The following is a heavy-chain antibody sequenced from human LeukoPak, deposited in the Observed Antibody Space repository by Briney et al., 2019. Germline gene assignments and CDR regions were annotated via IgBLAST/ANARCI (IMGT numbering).Heavy chain of an antibody. CDR2: ISSSSSYI. CDR3: ASMFGGYCSSTSCYGNDY. V-gene: IGHV3-21*01. CDR1: GFTFSSYS. D-gene: IGHD2-2*01. J-gene: IGHJ4*02. Sequence: PGGSLRLSCAASGFTFSSYSMNWVRQAPGKGLEWVSSISSSSSYIYYADSVKGRFTISRDNAKNSLYLQMNSLRAEDTAVYYCASMFGGYCSSTSCYGNDYWGQGTLVTVSS.